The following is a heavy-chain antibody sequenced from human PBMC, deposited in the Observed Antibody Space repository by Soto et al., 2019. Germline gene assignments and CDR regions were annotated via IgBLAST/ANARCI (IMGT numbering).Heavy chain of an antibody. V-gene: IGHV3-23*01. CDR1: GFTFSSYA. CDR2: ISGSGGST. J-gene: IGHJ4*02. Sequence: GSLRLSCAASGFTFSSYAMSWVRQAPGKGLEWVSAISGSGGSTYYADSVKGRFTISRDNSKNTLYLQMNSLRTEDTAVYYCAKLGARDHYDFWSGYLGHFDYWGQGTLVTVSS. CDR3: AKLGARDHYDFWSGYLGHFDY. D-gene: IGHD3-3*01.